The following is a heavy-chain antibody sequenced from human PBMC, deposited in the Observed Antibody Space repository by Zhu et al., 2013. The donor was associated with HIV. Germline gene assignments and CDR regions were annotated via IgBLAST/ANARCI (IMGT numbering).Heavy chain of an antibody. V-gene: IGHV3-33*01. J-gene: IGHJ1*01. Sequence: VQLVESGGGVVQPGRSLRLSCAASGFTFSSYGMHWVRQAPGKGLEWVAVIWYDGSNKYYADSVKGRFTISRDNSKNTLYLQMNSLRAEDTAVYYCARDFDTYCSGGSCYLEHWGQGTLVTVSS. D-gene: IGHD2-15*01. CDR2: IWYDGSNK. CDR1: GFTFSSYG. CDR3: ARDFDTYCSGGSCYLEH.